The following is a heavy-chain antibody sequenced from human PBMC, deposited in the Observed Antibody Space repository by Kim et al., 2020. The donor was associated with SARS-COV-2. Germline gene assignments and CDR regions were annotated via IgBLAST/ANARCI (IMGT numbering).Heavy chain of an antibody. D-gene: IGHD2-15*01. CDR1: GYTFTSYA. CDR3: AGSLGYCSGGSCYNYYYGMDV. J-gene: IGHJ6*02. CDR2: INAGNGNT. V-gene: IGHV1-3*01. Sequence: ASVKVSCKASGYTFTSYAIHWVRQAPGQRLEWMGWINAGNGNTKYSQKFQGRVTITRDTSASTAYMELSSLRSEDTAVYYCAGSLGYCSGGSCYNYYYGMDVWGQGTTVTVSS.